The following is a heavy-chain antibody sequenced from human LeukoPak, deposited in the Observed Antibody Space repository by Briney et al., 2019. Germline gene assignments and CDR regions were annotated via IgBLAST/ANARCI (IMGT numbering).Heavy chain of an antibody. V-gene: IGHV4-4*07. D-gene: IGHD3-10*01. CDR2: IYTSGST. Sequence: PSETLSLTCTVSGGSISSYYWSWIRQPAGKGLEWIGRIYTSGSTNYNPSLKSRVTISVDTSKNQFSLKLRFVTAADTAVYYCARRLYGSGSLRRYYYMDVWGKGTTVTISS. CDR1: GGSISSYY. CDR3: ARRLYGSGSLRRYYYMDV. J-gene: IGHJ6*03.